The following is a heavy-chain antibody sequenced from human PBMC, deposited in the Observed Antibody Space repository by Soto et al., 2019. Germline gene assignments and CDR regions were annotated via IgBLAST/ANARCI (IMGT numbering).Heavy chain of an antibody. J-gene: IGHJ3*02. CDR1: GFTFSNAW. D-gene: IGHD2-8*01. CDR2: IKSKTDGGTT. CDR3: TMRDCTNGVCYIGAFDI. Sequence: VQLVESGGGLVKPGGSLRLSCAASGFTFSNAWMSWVRQAPGKGLEWVGRIKSKTDGGTTDYAAPVKGRFTISRDDSKNTLYLQMNSLKTEDTAVYYCTMRDCTNGVCYIGAFDIWGQGTMVTVSS. V-gene: IGHV3-15*01.